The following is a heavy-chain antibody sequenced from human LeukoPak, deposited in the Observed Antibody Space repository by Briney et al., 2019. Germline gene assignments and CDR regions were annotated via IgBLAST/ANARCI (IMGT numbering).Heavy chain of an antibody. D-gene: IGHD2-15*01. CDR3: ARGWRYFDY. CDR2: IYYSGST. J-gene: IGHJ4*02. V-gene: IGHV4-59*01. Sequence: GLEWIGYIYYSGSTNYNPSLKSRVTISVDTSKNQFSLKLSSVSAADTAVYYCARGWRYFDYWGQGTLVTVSS.